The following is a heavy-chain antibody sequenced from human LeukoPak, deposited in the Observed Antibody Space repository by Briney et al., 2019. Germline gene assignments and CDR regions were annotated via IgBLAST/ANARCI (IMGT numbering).Heavy chain of an antibody. V-gene: IGHV3-9*01. CDR3: AKCDNYDILTGHFDY. Sequence: GGSLRLSCAASGFTFDDYAMHWVRQAPGKGLEWVSGISWNSGSIGYADSVKGRFTISRDNAKNSLYLQMNGLRAEDTALYYCAKCDNYDILTGHFDYWGQGTLVTVSS. CDR1: GFTFDDYA. CDR2: ISWNSGSI. D-gene: IGHD3-9*01. J-gene: IGHJ4*02.